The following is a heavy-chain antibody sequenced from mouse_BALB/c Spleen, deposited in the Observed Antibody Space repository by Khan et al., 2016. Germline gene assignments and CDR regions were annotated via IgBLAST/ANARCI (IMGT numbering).Heavy chain of an antibody. CDR3: ATSGNYFDY. V-gene: IGHV3-2*02. D-gene: IGHD1-1*01. J-gene: IGHJ2*01. CDR1: GYSITSDYA. Sequence: EVQLQESGPGLVKPSQSLSLTCTVTGYSITSDYAWNWIRQFPGNKLEWMGYITYSGYTSYNPSLTSRISITRYTSKNQFFLQLNSVTTEDTATYYCATSGNYFDYWGQGTTLTVSS. CDR2: ITYSGYT.